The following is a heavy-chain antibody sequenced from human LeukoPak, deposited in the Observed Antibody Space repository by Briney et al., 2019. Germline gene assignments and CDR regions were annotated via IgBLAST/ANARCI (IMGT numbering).Heavy chain of an antibody. CDR2: IRYDGSNK. Sequence: QAGGSLRLSCAASGFTFSSYGMHWVRQAPGKGLEWVAFIRYDGSNKYYAASVKGRFTISRDNSKNTLYLQMNSLRAEDTAVYYCEPPLQFLVSWGQGTVVAVSS. CDR3: EPPLQFLVS. CDR1: GFTFSSYG. D-gene: IGHD3-3*01. J-gene: IGHJ5*02. V-gene: IGHV3-30*02.